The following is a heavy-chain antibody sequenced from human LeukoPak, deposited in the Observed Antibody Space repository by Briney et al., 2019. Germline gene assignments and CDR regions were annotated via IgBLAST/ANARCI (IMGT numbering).Heavy chain of an antibody. D-gene: IGHD3-3*01. CDR2: ISWNSGSI. CDR3: AKSSMIGTIFGA. Sequence: GGSLRLSCAASGFTFDDYAMHWARQAPGKGLEWVSGISWNSGSIGYADSVKGRFTISRDNAKNSLYLQMNSLRAEDTALYYCAKSSMIGTIFGAWGQGTLVTVSS. V-gene: IGHV3-9*01. J-gene: IGHJ5*02. CDR1: GFTFDDYA.